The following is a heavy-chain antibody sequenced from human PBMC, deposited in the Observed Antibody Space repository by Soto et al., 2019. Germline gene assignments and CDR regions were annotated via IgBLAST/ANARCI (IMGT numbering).Heavy chain of an antibody. D-gene: IGHD2-2*01. V-gene: IGHV5-51*01. Sequence: GEPLKISCSTSVSSFTSYWIGWVRQMPGKGLEWMGIIHPGDPDTTYSPSFQGHVTISADKSISTASLQWSSLKASDTAIYYCARSRTYCCNSFDYWGQGTLVTVSS. CDR3: ARSRTYCCNSFDY. J-gene: IGHJ4*02. CDR2: IHPGDPDT. CDR1: VSSFTSYW.